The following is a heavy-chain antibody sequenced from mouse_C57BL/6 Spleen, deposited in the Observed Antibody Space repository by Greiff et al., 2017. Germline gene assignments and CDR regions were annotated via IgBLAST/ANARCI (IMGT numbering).Heavy chain of an antibody. D-gene: IGHD1-1*01. CDR2: IDPEDGDT. V-gene: IGHV14-1*01. CDR1: GFNFKDYY. J-gene: IGHJ1*03. Sequence: VQLQQSGAELVRPGASVKLSCTASGFNFKDYYMHWVKQRPEQGLEWIGRIDPEDGDTEYAPKFQGKATMTADTSSNTAYLQLSSLTSEDTAVYYCTTPYYYSSSPWYFDVWGTGTTGTVSS. CDR3: TTPYYYSSSPWYFDV.